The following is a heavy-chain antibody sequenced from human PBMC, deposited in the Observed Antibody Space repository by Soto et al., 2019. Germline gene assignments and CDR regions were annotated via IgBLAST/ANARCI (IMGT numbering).Heavy chain of an antibody. CDR1: GGSISSYC. V-gene: IGHV4-59*01. J-gene: IGHJ6*02. CDR3: ARSGPADHHEYYYYYGMDV. D-gene: IGHD2-2*01. Sequence: SETLSLTCTVSGGSISSYCWSWIRRPPGKGLEWIGYIYYSGRTNYNPSLKSRVTISVDTSKNQFSLKLSSVTAADTAVYYCARSGPADHHEYYYYYGMDVWGQGTTVTVSS. CDR2: IYYSGRT.